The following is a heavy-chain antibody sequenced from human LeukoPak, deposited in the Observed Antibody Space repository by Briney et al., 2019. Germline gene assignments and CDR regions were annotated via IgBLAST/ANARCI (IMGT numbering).Heavy chain of an antibody. D-gene: IGHD3-22*01. CDR2: INPSGGST. Sequence: ASVKVSCKASGYTFTSYYMHWVRQAPGQGLEWIGIINPSGGSTSYAQKFQGRVTMTRDMSTSTVYMELSSLRSEDTAVYYCATQHHYYDSSGYYAYAFDIWGQGTMVTVSS. V-gene: IGHV1-46*01. J-gene: IGHJ3*02. CDR1: GYTFTSYY. CDR3: ATQHHYYDSSGYYAYAFDI.